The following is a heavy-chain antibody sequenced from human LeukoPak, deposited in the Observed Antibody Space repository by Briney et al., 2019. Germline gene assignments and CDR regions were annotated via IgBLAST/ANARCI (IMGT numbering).Heavy chain of an antibody. CDR2: IYSGGST. J-gene: IGHJ4*02. V-gene: IGHV3-66*01. D-gene: IGHD6-13*01. CDR1: GFTVSRNY. CDR3: ARAGPSSSWHQFDY. Sequence: PGGSLRLSCAASGFTVSRNYMSWVRQAPGKGLEWVSVIYSGGSTYYADSVKGRFTISRDNSKNTLYLQMNGLRAEDTAVYYCARAGPSSSWHQFDYWGQGTLVTVSS.